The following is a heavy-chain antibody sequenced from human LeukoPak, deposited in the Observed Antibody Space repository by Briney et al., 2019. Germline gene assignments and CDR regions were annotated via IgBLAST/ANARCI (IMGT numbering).Heavy chain of an antibody. CDR1: GYTFTSYG. J-gene: IGHJ5*02. Sequence: GASVKVSCKASGYTFTSYGISWVRQAPGQGLEWMGWISAFNGNTNYAQKLQGRVTMTTDTSTSTAYMELRSLRSEDTAVYYCARDSSGWYHWFDPWGQGTLVTVSS. CDR3: ARDSSGWYHWFDP. CDR2: ISAFNGNT. D-gene: IGHD6-19*01. V-gene: IGHV1-18*01.